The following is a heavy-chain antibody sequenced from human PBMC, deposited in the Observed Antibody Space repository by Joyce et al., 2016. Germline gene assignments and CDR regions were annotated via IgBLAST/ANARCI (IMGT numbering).Heavy chain of an antibody. CDR2: INGDGSDQ. CDR1: GLTFTTFW. CDR3: ARGRGMGV. J-gene: IGHJ6*02. Sequence: EAQLVESGGALVQPGESVKLSCATSGLTFTTFWMSWARQAPGKGLEWVANINGDGSDQYYVDSVRGRFTISRDNAKNSLYVQMNSLRAEDTAVYYCARGRGMGVWGQGTTVIVSS. V-gene: IGHV3-7*03.